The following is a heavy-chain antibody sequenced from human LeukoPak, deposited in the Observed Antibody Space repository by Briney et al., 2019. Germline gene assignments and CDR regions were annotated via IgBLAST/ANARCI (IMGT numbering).Heavy chain of an antibody. J-gene: IGHJ3*01. V-gene: IGHV3-21*03. Sequence: PGRSLRLSCAGSGFTFSGYSLNWVRQAPGKGLEWVSSITSSGSSMYYADSVKGRFTISRDNAESSVNSLRVDDTGLYYCTRDIDDVLTGDDAFDVWGQGTVVTVSS. CDR2: ITSSGSSM. CDR1: GFTFSGYS. CDR3: TRDIDDVLTGDDAFDV. D-gene: IGHD3-9*01.